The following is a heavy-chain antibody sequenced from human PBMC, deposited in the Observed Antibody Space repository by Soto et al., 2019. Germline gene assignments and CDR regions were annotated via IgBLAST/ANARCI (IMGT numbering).Heavy chain of an antibody. Sequence: PGESLKISCKGSGYSFTTYWIGWVRQKPGKGMEWMGIIFPSDSDIRYSPSLQGQVTISADKSITTAYLQWSSLKASDTAIYYCARQEIAGATSAFDIWGQGTLVTVSS. CDR3: ARQEIAGATSAFDI. V-gene: IGHV5-51*01. J-gene: IGHJ3*02. D-gene: IGHD1-26*01. CDR1: GYSFTTYW. CDR2: IFPSDSDI.